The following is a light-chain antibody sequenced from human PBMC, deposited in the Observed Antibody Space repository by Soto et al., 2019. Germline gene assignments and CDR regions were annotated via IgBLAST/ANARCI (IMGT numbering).Light chain of an antibody. CDR2: DVT. V-gene: IGLV2-14*01. CDR3: SSYSSSSTLL. CDR1: TSDVGGYDY. J-gene: IGLJ2*01. Sequence: QSVLTQPASVSGSPGQSITISCTGTTSDVGGYDYVSWYQQYPGKAPKLLINDVTFRPSGVSNRLSGSKSGNTASLTISGLQAEDEADYYCSSYSSSSTLLFGGGTKVTVL.